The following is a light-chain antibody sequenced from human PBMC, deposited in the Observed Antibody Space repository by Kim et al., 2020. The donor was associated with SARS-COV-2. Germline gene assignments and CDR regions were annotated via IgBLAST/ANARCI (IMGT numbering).Light chain of an antibody. CDR2: GAS. CDR1: QSVTHN. CDR3: QQYDNWPGT. Sequence: EIVMTQSPATLSVSPGERATLSCRASQSVTHNLAWYQHKPGQAPRLLIYGASTRATGVPARISGSGSEIEFTLTISSLQSEDFALYYCQQYDNWPGTFGQGTKVDIK. V-gene: IGKV3-15*01. J-gene: IGKJ1*01.